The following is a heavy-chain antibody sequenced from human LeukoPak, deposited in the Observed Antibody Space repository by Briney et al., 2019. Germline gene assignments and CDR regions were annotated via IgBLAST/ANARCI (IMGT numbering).Heavy chain of an antibody. CDR3: ARGNTLTGHSRY. V-gene: IGHV3-64*01. J-gene: IGHJ4*02. Sequence: GGSLRLSCAASGFTFSSYAMHWVRQPPGKGLEYVSGISSNGGSTYYANSVKGRFTISRDNSKSTVYLQMGSLRAEDMAVYYCARGNTLTGHSRYWGQGTLVTVSS. CDR2: ISSNGGST. CDR1: GFTFSSYA. D-gene: IGHD3-9*01.